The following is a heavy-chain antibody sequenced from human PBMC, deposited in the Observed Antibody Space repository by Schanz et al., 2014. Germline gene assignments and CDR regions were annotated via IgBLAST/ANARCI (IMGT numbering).Heavy chain of an antibody. V-gene: IGHV3-21*04. J-gene: IGHJ4*02. D-gene: IGHD2-15*01. Sequence: EVQLAESGGSLVKPGGSLRLSCAASGFTFRNYKMIWVRQAPGKGLEWVSSISSTSTYINYADSVKGRFTISRDNSDNTLFLQMNSLRAEDTAVYYCAKVREWWPYYFDYWGQGTLVTVSS. CDR1: GFTFRNYK. CDR2: ISSTSTYI. CDR3: AKVREWWPYYFDY.